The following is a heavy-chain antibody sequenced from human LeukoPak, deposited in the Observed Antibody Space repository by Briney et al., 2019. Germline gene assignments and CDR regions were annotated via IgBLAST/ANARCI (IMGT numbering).Heavy chain of an antibody. V-gene: IGHV4-31*03. Sequence: SQTLSLTCTVSDGSISSGGYYWSWIRQHPGKGLEWIGYIYYSGSTYYNPSLKSRVIIVVDTSKNQFSLRLSSVTAADTAVYYCARGRSTCGGDCYNDAFDIWGQGTMVAVSS. CDR1: DGSISSGGYY. D-gene: IGHD2-21*02. CDR3: ARGRSTCGGDCYNDAFDI. J-gene: IGHJ3*02. CDR2: IYYSGST.